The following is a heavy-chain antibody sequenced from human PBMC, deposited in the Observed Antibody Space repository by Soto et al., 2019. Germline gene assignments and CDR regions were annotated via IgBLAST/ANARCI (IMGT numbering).Heavy chain of an antibody. Sequence: QVQLVESGGGVVQPGRSLRLSCAASGFTFSSYGMHWVRQAPGKGLEWVAVISYDGSNKYYADSVKGRFTISRDNSKNTLYLQMNSLRAEDTAVYDCAPWCGAFDYWGQGTLVTVSS. V-gene: IGHV3-30*03. D-gene: IGHD3-10*01. J-gene: IGHJ4*02. CDR3: APWCGAFDY. CDR2: ISYDGSNK. CDR1: GFTFSSYG.